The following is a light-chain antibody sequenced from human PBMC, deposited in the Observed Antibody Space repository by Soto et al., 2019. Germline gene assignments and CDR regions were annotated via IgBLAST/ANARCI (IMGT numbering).Light chain of an antibody. V-gene: IGLV2-14*01. CDR2: EVS. Sequence: QSALTQPASVSGSPGQSITISCTGTSSDVGGYNYVSWYRQHPGTSPKLMIYEVSNRPSGVSNRFSGSKSGNTASLIISGLQAEDEGDYYCSSYTARSTWVFGGGTKLTVL. CDR3: SSYTARSTWV. CDR1: SSDVGGYNY. J-gene: IGLJ3*02.